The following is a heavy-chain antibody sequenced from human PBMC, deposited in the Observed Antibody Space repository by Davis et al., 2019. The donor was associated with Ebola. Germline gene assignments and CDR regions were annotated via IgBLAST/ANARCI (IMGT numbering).Heavy chain of an antibody. Sequence: ASVKVSCKASGYDINTYSIIWVRQAPGQGLEWMGWISTYKSNTKYAQKFQDRVTMTTDTSTSTAYMELKSLRSDDTAVYYCAREERGEVVVIDYWGQGTLVTVSS. CDR2: ISTYKSNT. CDR3: AREERGEVVVIDY. J-gene: IGHJ4*02. V-gene: IGHV1-18*01. CDR1: GYDINTYS. D-gene: IGHD2-15*01.